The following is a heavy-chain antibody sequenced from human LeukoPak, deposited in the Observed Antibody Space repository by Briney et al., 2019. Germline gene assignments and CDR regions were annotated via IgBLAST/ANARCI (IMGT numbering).Heavy chain of an antibody. CDR2: IRYDGSNK. J-gene: IGHJ4*02. CDR1: GFTFSASG. D-gene: IGHD6-19*01. V-gene: IGHV3-30*02. Sequence: PGGSLRLSCVGSGFTFSASGMHWVRQAPGKGLEWVAFIRYDGSNKYYADSVKGRFTISRDNSKNTLYLQMNSLRAEDTAVYYCAKGGIAVAPIDYWGQGTLVTVSS. CDR3: AKGGIAVAPIDY.